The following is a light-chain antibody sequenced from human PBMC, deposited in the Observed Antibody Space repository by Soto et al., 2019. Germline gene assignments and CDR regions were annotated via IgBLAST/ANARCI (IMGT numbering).Light chain of an antibody. V-gene: IGLV2-23*01. CDR3: CSYAGSSTSQV. J-gene: IGLJ2*01. CDR1: SSDVGSYNL. Sequence: QSALTQPASVSGSPGQSITISCTGTSSDVGSYNLVSWYQQHPGKAPQLMIYEGSKRPSGVSNRFSGSKSGNTASLTISGLQAEDEADYYGCSYAGSSTSQVFGGGSTLTVL. CDR2: EGS.